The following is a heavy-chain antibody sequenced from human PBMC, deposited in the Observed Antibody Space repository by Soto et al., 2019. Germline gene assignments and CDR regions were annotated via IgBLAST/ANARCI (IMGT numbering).Heavy chain of an antibody. CDR2: ISGSGGSI. V-gene: IGHV3-23*01. J-gene: IGHJ4*02. CDR1: GFTFSSYS. Sequence: GGSLRLSCAASGFTFSSYSMNWVRQAPGKGLEWVSAISGSGGSIYYADSVRGRFTISRDNAKNTLYLQMNSLRAEDTAVYYCAKVGHSTPFDYWGQGTLVTVSS. D-gene: IGHD2-15*01. CDR3: AKVGHSTPFDY.